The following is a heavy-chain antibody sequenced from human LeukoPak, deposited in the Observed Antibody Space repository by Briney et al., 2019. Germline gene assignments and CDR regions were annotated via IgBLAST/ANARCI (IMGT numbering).Heavy chain of an antibody. D-gene: IGHD6-13*01. Sequence: ASVKVSCKASGYTFTSYGISWVRQAPGQGLEWMGWISAYNGNTNYAQKFQGWVTMTRDTSISTAYMELSRLRSDDTAVYYCARAAAGRGYYYYGMDVWGQGTTVTVSS. V-gene: IGHV1-18*01. CDR3: ARAAAGRGYYYYGMDV. CDR1: GYTFTSYG. J-gene: IGHJ6*02. CDR2: ISAYNGNT.